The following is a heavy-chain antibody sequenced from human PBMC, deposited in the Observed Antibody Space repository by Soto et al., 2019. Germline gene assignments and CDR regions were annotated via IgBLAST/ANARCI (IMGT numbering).Heavy chain of an antibody. CDR2: IIPIFGTA. D-gene: IGHD2-21*02. CDR1: GGTFSSYA. Sequence: SVKVSCKASGGTFSSYAISWVLQAPGQGLEWMGGIIPIFGTANYAQKFQGRVTITADESTSTAYMELSSLRSEDTAVYYCANPAPSYCGGDCLEAFDIWGQGTMVRVSS. J-gene: IGHJ3*02. CDR3: ANPAPSYCGGDCLEAFDI. V-gene: IGHV1-69*13.